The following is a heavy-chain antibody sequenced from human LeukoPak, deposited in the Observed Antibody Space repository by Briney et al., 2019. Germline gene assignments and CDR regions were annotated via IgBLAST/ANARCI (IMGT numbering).Heavy chain of an antibody. CDR3: AAHKGVQQWLVAL. CDR2: IVVGSGNT. J-gene: IGHJ4*02. V-gene: IGHV1-58*02. CDR1: GYTFTSSA. D-gene: IGHD6-19*01. Sequence: SVKVSCEGSGYTFTSSAMQWVRQARGQRLEWIAWIVVGSGNTNYAQKFQERVTITRDMSTSTAYMELSSLRSEDTAVYYCAAHKGVQQWLVALWGQGSLVTVYS.